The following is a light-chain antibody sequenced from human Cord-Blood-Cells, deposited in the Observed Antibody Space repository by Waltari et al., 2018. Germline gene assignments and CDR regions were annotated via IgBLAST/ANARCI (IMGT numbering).Light chain of an antibody. V-gene: IGLV2-23*03. J-gene: IGLJ2*01. Sequence: QSALTQPASVSGSPGQSITISCTGTSSDVGSYNLVSWYKQHPGKAPKLMIYEGSKRPSGVSSRFSGSKSGNTASLTSSGLQAEDEAEYYCCSYAGSSTFVVFGGGTKLTVL. CDR2: EGS. CDR1: SSDVGSYNL. CDR3: CSYAGSSTFVV.